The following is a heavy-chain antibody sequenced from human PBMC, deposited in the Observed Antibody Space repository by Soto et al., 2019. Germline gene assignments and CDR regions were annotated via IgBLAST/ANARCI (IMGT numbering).Heavy chain of an antibody. CDR3: ARNPCGGSGGSCYSGGYYYYYNGMDV. Sequence: PSETLSLTCTVSGGSISSSSYYWGWIRQPPGKGLEWIGSIYYSGSTYYNPSLKSRVTISVDTSKNQFSLKLSSVTAADTAVYYCARNPCGGSGGSCYSGGYYYYYNGMDVWGQGTTVT. D-gene: IGHD2-15*01. V-gene: IGHV4-39*01. J-gene: IGHJ6*02. CDR1: GGSISSSSYY. CDR2: IYYSGST.